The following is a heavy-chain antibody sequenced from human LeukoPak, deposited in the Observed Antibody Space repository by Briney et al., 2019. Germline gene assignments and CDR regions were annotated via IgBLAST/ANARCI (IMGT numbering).Heavy chain of an antibody. J-gene: IGHJ4*02. CDR2: VYYSGST. D-gene: IGHD3-22*01. Sequence: PSETLSLTCTVSGGSISSSSYYWGWIRQPPGKGLEWIGSVYYSGSTYYNPSLKSRVTIPVDTSKNQFSLKLSSVTAADTAVYYCARDVDYYDSSGYYSRLPFDYWGQGTLVTVSS. CDR3: ARDVDYYDSSGYYSRLPFDY. V-gene: IGHV4-39*07. CDR1: GGSISSSSYY.